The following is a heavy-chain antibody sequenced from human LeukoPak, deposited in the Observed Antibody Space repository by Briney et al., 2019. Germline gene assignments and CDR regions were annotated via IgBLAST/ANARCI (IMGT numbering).Heavy chain of an antibody. D-gene: IGHD3-22*01. CDR3: AKVYYDSSGYYHFDAFDI. V-gene: IGHV3-64D*06. Sequence: GGSLRLSCSASGFTFSSYAMHWVRQAPGKGLEYVSAISSNGGSTYYADSVKGRFTISRDNSKNTLYLQMSSLRAEDTAVYYCAKVYYDSSGYYHFDAFDIWGQGTMVTVSS. CDR2: ISSNGGST. J-gene: IGHJ3*02. CDR1: GFTFSSYA.